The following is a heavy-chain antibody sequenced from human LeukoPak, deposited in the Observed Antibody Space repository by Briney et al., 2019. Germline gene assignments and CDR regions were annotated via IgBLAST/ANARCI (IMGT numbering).Heavy chain of an antibody. CDR2: IYYSGST. CDR3: ARVPFIHSSSWYFDY. V-gene: IGHV4-59*01. D-gene: IGHD6-13*01. Sequence: SETLSLTCTVSGGSISSYYWSWIRQPPGKGLEWIGYIYYSGSTNYNPSLKSRVTISVDTSKNQFSLKLSSVTAADTAVYYCARVPFIHSSSWYFDYWGQGTLVTVSS. CDR1: GGSISSYY. J-gene: IGHJ4*02.